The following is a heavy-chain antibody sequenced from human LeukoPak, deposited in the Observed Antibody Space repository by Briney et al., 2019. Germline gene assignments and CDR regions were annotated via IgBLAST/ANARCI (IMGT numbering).Heavy chain of an antibody. CDR3: ARSLDV. V-gene: IGHV3-48*03. CDR1: SLTFRSRE. Sequence: PGGSLRLSCAASSLTFRSREVNWARQAPGKGLEWVSFISSSSRSIYYADSVKGRFTISRDNAKHSLFLQTNSLTAEDTAVYYCARSLDVWGQGTTVTVSS. CDR2: ISSSSRSI. J-gene: IGHJ6*02.